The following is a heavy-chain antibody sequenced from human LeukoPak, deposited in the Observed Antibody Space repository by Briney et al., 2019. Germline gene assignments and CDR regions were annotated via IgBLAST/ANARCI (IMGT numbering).Heavy chain of an antibody. CDR1: GFTVTNYA. D-gene: IGHD3-22*01. CDR2: LSGGDGRT. V-gene: IGHV3-23*01. CDR3: AKASYYDSSGYYYDY. J-gene: IGHJ4*02. Sequence: GGSLRLSCVATGFTVTNYAMSWARQAPGKGLEWISTLSGGDGRTYYADSVQGRFTISRDNSKNTLYLQVNSLRAEDTAVYFCAKASYYDSSGYYYDYWGQGTLVTVSS.